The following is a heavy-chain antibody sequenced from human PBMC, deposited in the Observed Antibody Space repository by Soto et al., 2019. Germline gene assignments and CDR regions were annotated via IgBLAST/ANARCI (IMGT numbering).Heavy chain of an antibody. CDR3: AKSPRVIITSFDY. D-gene: IGHD3-22*01. CDR2: ISGSGGTP. Sequence: GGSLRLFCVASGFTFSSYALNWVRQAPGRGLEWVSGISGSGGTPYYADSVKGRFTIYRDNSKNALVLQMTSMRAEDAAQYYCAKSPRVIITSFDYCGQRCLVAVSS. J-gene: IGHJ4*02. CDR1: GFTFSSYA. V-gene: IGHV3-23*01.